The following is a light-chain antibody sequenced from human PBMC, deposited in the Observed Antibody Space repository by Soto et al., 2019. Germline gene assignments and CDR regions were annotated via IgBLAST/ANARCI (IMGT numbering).Light chain of an antibody. CDR2: DVI. CDR1: SSDVGGYND. J-gene: IGLJ1*01. Sequence: QSALTQPRSVSGSPGQSVSISCTGASSDVGGYNDVSWYQQNPGKAPKLMIFDVIKRPSGVPDRFSGSKSGNTASLTISGLQAEDEADYYCCSYAGNYIFVFGTGTKLTVL. V-gene: IGLV2-11*01. CDR3: CSYAGNYIFV.